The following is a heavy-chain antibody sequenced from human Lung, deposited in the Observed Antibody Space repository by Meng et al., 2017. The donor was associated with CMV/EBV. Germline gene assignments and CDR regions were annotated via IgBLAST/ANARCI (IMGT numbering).Heavy chain of an antibody. CDR1: GFTFSSYG. CDR3: VKGWQQLGDS. D-gene: IGHD4-23*01. Sequence: GSLXLSFAASGFTFSSYGTHWVRQAPGKGLEWVAFIRYDGKNKYYADSVKGRFTISRDNSNNTLHLQMNSLRADDTAVYYCVKGWQQLGDSWGQGTLVTVSS. J-gene: IGHJ4*02. CDR2: IRYDGKNK. V-gene: IGHV3-30*02.